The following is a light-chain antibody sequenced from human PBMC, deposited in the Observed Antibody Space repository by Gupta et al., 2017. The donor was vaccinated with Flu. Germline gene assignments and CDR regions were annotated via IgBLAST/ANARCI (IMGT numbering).Light chain of an antibody. CDR3: MQGTGSPYA. V-gene: IGKV2-30*02. Sequence: TLGPPSAVACRSSQSLVRNNVNTYLHWFQQRPGKSPRRLMYEVSSRESGVPDRFSGSGSGTDFTLTISRLQAEDIGVYYCMQGTGSPYAFGWGTKLEIK. CDR1: QSLVRNNVNTY. J-gene: IGKJ2*01. CDR2: EVS.